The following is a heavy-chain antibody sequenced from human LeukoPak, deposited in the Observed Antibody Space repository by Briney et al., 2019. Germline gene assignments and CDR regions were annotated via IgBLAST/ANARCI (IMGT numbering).Heavy chain of an antibody. CDR3: AREGWYYDFWSGCYSDAFDI. D-gene: IGHD3-3*01. CDR2: INSDGSST. V-gene: IGHV3-74*01. Sequence: SGGSLRLSCAASGFTFSSYWMSWVRQAPGKGLVWVSRINSDGSSTSYADSVKGRFTISRDNAKNTLYLQMNSLRAEDTAVYYCAREGWYYDFWSGCYSDAFDIWGQGTMVTVSS. CDR1: GFTFSSYW. J-gene: IGHJ3*02.